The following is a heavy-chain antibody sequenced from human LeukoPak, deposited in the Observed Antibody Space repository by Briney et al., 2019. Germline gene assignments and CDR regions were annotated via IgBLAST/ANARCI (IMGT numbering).Heavy chain of an antibody. V-gene: IGHV1-24*01. CDR1: GYTLTELS. J-gene: IGHJ4*02. CDR2: FDPEDGET. Sequence: ASVKVSCKVSGYTLTELSMHWVRQAPGKGLEWMGGFDPEDGETIYAQKFQGRVTMTEDTSTDTAYMELSSLRSEDTAVYYCVATKWYYYDSSGYSFIDWDYWGQGTLVTVSS. CDR3: VATKWYYYDSSGYSFIDWDY. D-gene: IGHD3-22*01.